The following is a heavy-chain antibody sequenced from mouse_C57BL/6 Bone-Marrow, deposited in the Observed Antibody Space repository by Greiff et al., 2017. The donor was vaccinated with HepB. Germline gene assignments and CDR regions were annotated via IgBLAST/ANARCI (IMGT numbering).Heavy chain of an antibody. J-gene: IGHJ3*01. Sequence: QVQLQQPGAELVKPGASVKVSCKASGYTFTSYWMHWVKQRPGQGLEWIGRIHPSDSDTNYNQKFKGKATLTVDKSSSTAYMQLSSLTSEDSAVYCCAIGVYYDYDAWFAYWGQGTLVTVSA. CDR2: IHPSDSDT. CDR1: GYTFTSYW. CDR3: AIGVYYDYDAWFAY. D-gene: IGHD2-4*01. V-gene: IGHV1-74*01.